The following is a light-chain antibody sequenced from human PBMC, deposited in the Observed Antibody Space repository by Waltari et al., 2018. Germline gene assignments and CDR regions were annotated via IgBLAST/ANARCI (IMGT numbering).Light chain of an antibody. V-gene: IGLV3-1*01. CDR1: KSGDNY. J-gene: IGLJ1*01. Sequence: SYELTQPPSASVSPGQTASIPCSGDKSGDNYPCWYQQKPGQSPVLVIYQDSKRPSGIPERFSGSNSGNTATLTISGTQAMDEADYYCQAWDSSTGVFGTGTKVTVL. CDR3: QAWDSSTGV. CDR2: QDS.